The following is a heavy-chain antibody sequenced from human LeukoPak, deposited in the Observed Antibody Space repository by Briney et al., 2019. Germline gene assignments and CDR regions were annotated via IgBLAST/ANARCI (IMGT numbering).Heavy chain of an antibody. J-gene: IGHJ4*02. D-gene: IGHD5-12*01. V-gene: IGHV4-59*01. Sequence: SETLSLTCTVSGVSIRSYYWSWIRQPPGKGLEWIGYIYYSGSTNYNPSLKSRVTISIDTSKNQFSLKLSSVTAADTAMYYCARVSGYDWESFYDYWGQGSLVTVSS. CDR3: ARVSGYDWESFYDY. CDR2: IYYSGST. CDR1: GVSIRSYY.